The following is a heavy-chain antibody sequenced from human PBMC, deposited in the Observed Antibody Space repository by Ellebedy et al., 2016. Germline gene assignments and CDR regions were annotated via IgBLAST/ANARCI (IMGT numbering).Heavy chain of an antibody. CDR3: ARVEEEKRFGDLAFDI. J-gene: IGHJ3*02. CDR2: IWYDGRNE. D-gene: IGHD3-10*01. CDR1: GFTFSSYG. V-gene: IGHV3-33*01. Sequence: GGSLRLSCAASGFTFSSYGMHWVRQAPGKGLEWVAVIWYDGRNEYYADSVKGRFTISRDNSKNTLYLEMNSLRAEDTAVYYCARVEEEKRFGDLAFDIWGQGTMVTVSS.